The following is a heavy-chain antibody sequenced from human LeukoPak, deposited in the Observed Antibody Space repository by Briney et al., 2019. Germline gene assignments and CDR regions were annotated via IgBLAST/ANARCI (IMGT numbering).Heavy chain of an antibody. D-gene: IGHD6-19*01. CDR1: GFSFSVYE. Sequence: GGSLRLSCAASGFSFSVYEMHWVRQAPGKGLEWIADISGSDTTTYYADSVKGRFTISRDNAKNSLYLQMNSLRAEDTAGYYCTTLTVASNFDYWGQGTLVTVSS. CDR3: TTLTVASNFDY. J-gene: IGHJ4*02. CDR2: ISGSDTTT. V-gene: IGHV3-48*03.